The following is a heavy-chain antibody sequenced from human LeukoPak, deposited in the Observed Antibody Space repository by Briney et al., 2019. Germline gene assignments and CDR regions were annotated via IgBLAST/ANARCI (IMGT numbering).Heavy chain of an antibody. CDR2: LYNSGST. D-gene: IGHD2-2*01. CDR1: GGSINSYY. V-gene: IGHV4-59*08. Sequence: SETLSLTCNVSGGSINSYYWSWIRQPPGKGLEWIGYLYNSGSTKYNPSLKSRVTISVDTSKNQFSLKLSSVTAADTAVYFCARLATHCSRTVCYGDAYYYYYIDVWGKGTTVTVSS. CDR3: ARLATHCSRTVCYGDAYYYYYIDV. J-gene: IGHJ6*03.